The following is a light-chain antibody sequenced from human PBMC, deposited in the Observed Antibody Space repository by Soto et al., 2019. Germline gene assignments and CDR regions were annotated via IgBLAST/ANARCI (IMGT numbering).Light chain of an antibody. Sequence: ESVMTESPLSLPVTPGWPASISCMHSQSLLHSNGYNYLDWYLQKPGQSPQLLIYVASNRASGVPDRFSGSGSRTDFTLNISRVEAEDVGVYFCMQALQTSWTFGQGTKVDIK. CDR1: QSLLHSNGYNY. J-gene: IGKJ1*01. CDR2: VAS. CDR3: MQALQTSWT. V-gene: IGKV2-28*01.